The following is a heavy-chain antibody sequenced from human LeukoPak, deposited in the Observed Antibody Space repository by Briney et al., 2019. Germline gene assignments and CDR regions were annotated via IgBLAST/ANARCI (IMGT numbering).Heavy chain of an antibody. D-gene: IGHD3-22*01. CDR2: IYYSGST. V-gene: IGHV4-30-2*01. CDR1: GGSISSGGYS. CDR3: AREVYDSSGYYYGGYFDY. Sequence: TLSLTCAVSGGSISSGGYSWSWIRQPPGKGLEWIGYIYYSGSTYYIPSLKSRVTISVDRSKNQFSLKLSSVTAADTAVYYCAREVYDSSGYYYGGYFDYWGQRTLVTVSS. J-gene: IGHJ4*02.